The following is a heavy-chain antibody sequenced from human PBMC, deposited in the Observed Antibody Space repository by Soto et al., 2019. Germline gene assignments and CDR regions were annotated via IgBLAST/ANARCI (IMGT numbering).Heavy chain of an antibody. CDR2: ISSNGGST. CDR3: AKTTVTTPYYYGMDV. CDR1: GFTFSSYA. V-gene: IGHV3-64*01. Sequence: ESGGGLVQPGGSLRLSCAASGFTFSSYAMHWVRQAPGKGLEYVSAISSNGGSTYYANSVKGRFTISRDNSKNTLYLQMGSLRGEDMAVYYCAKTTVTTPYYYGMDVWGQGTTVTVSS. D-gene: IGHD4-17*01. J-gene: IGHJ6*02.